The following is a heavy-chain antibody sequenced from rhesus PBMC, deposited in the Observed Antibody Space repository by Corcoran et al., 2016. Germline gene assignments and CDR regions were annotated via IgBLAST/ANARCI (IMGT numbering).Heavy chain of an antibody. CDR2: IYGSSTST. J-gene: IGHJ4*01. Sequence: QVQLQESGPGVVKPSETLSLTCAVSGGPISDSYRWSWIRQPPGKGLEWIGYIYGSSTSTNYNPSLKSRVTISKDTSKNQFSLKLSSVTAADTAVYYCASDRYSGYSFLFDYWGQGVLVTVSS. D-gene: IGHD5-24*01. CDR3: ASDRYSGYSFLFDY. V-gene: IGHV4S10*01. CDR1: GGPISDSYR.